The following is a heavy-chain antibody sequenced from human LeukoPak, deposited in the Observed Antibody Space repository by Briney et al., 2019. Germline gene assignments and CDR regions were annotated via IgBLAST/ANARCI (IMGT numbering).Heavy chain of an antibody. J-gene: IGHJ4*02. CDR2: IRSKANSYAT. CDR1: GFTFSGSA. D-gene: IGHD6-13*01. CDR3: ITRPEDAAAGLDF. Sequence: GGSLRLSCAASGFTFSGSAMRWVRQASGKGLEWVGRIRSKANSYATAYAASVKGRFTISRDDSKNTAYLQMNSLKTEDTAVYYCITRPEDAAAGLDFWGQGTLVTVSS. V-gene: IGHV3-73*01.